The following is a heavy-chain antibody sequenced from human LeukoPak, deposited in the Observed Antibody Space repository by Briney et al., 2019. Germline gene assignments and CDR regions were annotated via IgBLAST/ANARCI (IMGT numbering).Heavy chain of an antibody. Sequence: KPSETLSLTCTVSGGSISSYQWSWIRQPPGKGLEWIGYISYIGSANYNPSLRSRVTISVDTSKNQFSLKLSSVTAADTAVYYCARRDLGSGWYFFDYWGQGTLVTVSS. CDR2: ISYIGSA. D-gene: IGHD6-19*01. J-gene: IGHJ4*02. V-gene: IGHV4-59*12. CDR3: ARRDLGSGWYFFDY. CDR1: GGSISSYQ.